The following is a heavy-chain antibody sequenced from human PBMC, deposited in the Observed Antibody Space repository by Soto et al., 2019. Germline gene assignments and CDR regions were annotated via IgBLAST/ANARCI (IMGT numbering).Heavy chain of an antibody. CDR2: INPSGGST. CDR3: AREAIVVVTACDI. Sequence: SXKVCCKASVYTXSRYHMHRGRKDNGQGLEWMGIINPSGGSTSYAQKCQGRVTMTRETSTSTVYMELSRLRSEDTDVYYCAREAIVVVTACDIWGQGTMVTVSS. J-gene: IGHJ3*02. D-gene: IGHD2-21*02. V-gene: IGHV1-46*01. CDR1: VYTXSRYH.